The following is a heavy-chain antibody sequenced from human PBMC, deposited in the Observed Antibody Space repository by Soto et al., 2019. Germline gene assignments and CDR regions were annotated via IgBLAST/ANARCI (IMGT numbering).Heavy chain of an antibody. J-gene: IGHJ6*03. V-gene: IGHV3-9*01. CDR2: ITWSSDSM. Sequence: EVQLVESGGGLVQPGRSLRLSCVASGYTYYNHGMHWVRQAPGRGLEWVSGITWSSDSMGYADSVKGRFTISRDNAKNSLYLQMNSLRPEDTALYYCAKEDSGFSGYMDVCGKGTTVTVSS. CDR3: AKEDSGFSGYMDV. D-gene: IGHD3-10*01. CDR1: GYTYYNHG.